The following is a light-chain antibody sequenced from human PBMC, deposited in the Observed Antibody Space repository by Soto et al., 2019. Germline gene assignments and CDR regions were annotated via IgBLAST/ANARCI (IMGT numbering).Light chain of an antibody. CDR2: GAS. V-gene: IGKV3D-15*01. CDR1: QFVSSN. J-gene: IGKJ5*01. CDR3: QQYHNWPPIT. Sequence: EIVMTQSPVTLSVSPGERATLSCSASQFVSSNIAWYQQKPGQAPRLLIYGASTRATGIPARFSGSGAGTEFTLTISSLQSEDFAVYFCQQYHNWPPITFGQGTRLEIK.